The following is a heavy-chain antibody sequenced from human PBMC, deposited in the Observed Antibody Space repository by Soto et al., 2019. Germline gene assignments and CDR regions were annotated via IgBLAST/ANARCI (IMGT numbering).Heavy chain of an antibody. V-gene: IGHV3-23*01. Sequence: GGSLRLSCAASGFTFSSYAMSWVRQAPGKGLERVSAISGSGGSTYYADYVKGRFTISRDNSQNTLYLQMNSLRAEDTAVYYFGGSGSSTPFYYYYYGMDVWGQGTTVTVSS. D-gene: IGHD3-10*01. J-gene: IGHJ6*02. CDR1: GFTFSSYA. CDR2: ISGSGGST. CDR3: GGSGSSTPFYYYYYGMDV.